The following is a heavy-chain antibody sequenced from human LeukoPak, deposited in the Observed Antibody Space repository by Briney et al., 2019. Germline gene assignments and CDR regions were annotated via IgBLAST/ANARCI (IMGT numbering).Heavy chain of an antibody. CDR3: AREEARGGPFDY. Sequence: GGSLRLSCAASGFSFSSYSMNWVRQAPGKGLEWVSSISSTGSYIHYADSVKGRFTISRDNAKNSLYLQMNSLRAEDTAVYYCAREEARGGPFDYWGQGTLVTVSS. CDR2: ISSTGSYI. J-gene: IGHJ4*02. CDR1: GFSFSSYS. D-gene: IGHD3-10*01. V-gene: IGHV3-21*01.